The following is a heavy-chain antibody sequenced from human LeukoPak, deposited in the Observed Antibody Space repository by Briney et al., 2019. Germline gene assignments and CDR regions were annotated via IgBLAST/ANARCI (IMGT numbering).Heavy chain of an antibody. D-gene: IGHD2-8*01. CDR2: IWYEGSKK. CDR1: GFTFSSYG. CDR3: ARDSDCTDGVCSFHY. J-gene: IGHJ4*02. V-gene: IGHV3-33*01. Sequence: TGGSLRLSCAASGFTFSSYGMHWVRQAPGKGLEWGAVIWYEGSKKYYEDSVKGRFTISRDNSKNTLYLQMNSLRAEDPAVYYSARDSDCTDGVCSFHYWGQGTLVTVSS.